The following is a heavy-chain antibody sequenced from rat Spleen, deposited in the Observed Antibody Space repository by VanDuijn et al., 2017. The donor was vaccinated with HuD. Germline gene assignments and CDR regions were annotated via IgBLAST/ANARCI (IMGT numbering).Heavy chain of an antibody. V-gene: IGHV5-19*01. D-gene: IGHD2-7*01. CDR3: ATAGSRISRFAY. J-gene: IGHJ2*01. CDR2: ISPSGGIT. CDR1: GFTFSNYG. Sequence: EVQLVESGGGLVQPGRSLKLSCAASGFTFSNYGMHWIRQAPTKGLEWVASISPSGGITDYRDSVKGRFAISRDTAKSTLYLQMDSLGSEDTATYYCATAGSRISRFAYWGRGVMVTVSS.